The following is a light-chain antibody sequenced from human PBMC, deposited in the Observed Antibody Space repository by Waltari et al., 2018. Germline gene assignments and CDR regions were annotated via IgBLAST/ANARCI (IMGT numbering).Light chain of an antibody. CDR3: TTWDDSLSGWL. V-gene: IGLV1-44*01. Sequence: QSVLTQPPSVSGTPGQRITISCSGDTSNIGANLVNWYQHLPGAAPKLLIYTNNRRPSGVPDRFSGSKSGTSASLAISGLQPEDEADYYCTTWDDSLSGWLFGGGTKLTVL. CDR2: TNN. CDR1: TSNIGANL. J-gene: IGLJ3*02.